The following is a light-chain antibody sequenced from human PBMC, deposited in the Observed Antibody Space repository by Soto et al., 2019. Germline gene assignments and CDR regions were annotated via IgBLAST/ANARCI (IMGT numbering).Light chain of an antibody. CDR2: EVS. J-gene: IGLJ1*01. Sequence: QSVLTQPASVSGSPGQSITISCSGISSDSYGYYYVSWYQQHPGKVPKLLIYEVSNRPSGVSDRFSGSKSGNTASLTISGLQAEDEANYYCTLYSNNNSLGVFGTGTKVTVL. CDR1: SSDSYGYYY. CDR3: TLYSNNNSLGV. V-gene: IGLV2-14*01.